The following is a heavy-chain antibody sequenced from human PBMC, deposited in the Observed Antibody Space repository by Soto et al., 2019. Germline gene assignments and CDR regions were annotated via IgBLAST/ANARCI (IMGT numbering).Heavy chain of an antibody. Sequence: QVQLQESGPGLVKPSGTLSLTCTVAGGSISGYFWSWIRQPPGRGLEWIGSMYYSGGTTYKPSLRGSFTIYVDAAMTLFSLSLASVTSADTAVYYCARAQAEAGTGFVVSGRNFDYWGAGTLGSVSS. CDR3: ARAQAEAGTGFVVSGRNFDY. V-gene: IGHV4-59*01. CDR2: MYYSGGT. CDR1: GGSISGYF. J-gene: IGHJ4*02. D-gene: IGHD6-19*01.